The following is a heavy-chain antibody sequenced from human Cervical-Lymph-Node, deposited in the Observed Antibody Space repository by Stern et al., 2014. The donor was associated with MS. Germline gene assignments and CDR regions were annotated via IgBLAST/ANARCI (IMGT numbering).Heavy chain of an antibody. V-gene: IGHV1-46*01. Sequence: VQLVEPGAEVKKPGASVKGSCKESGYTFTSYYIHWVRPAPGQGLEWMGIINPSGGSTSYAQKFQGRVTMTRDTSTSTVYMELSSLRSEDTAVYYCAREVAGHRLGMMDVWGQGTTVTVSS. CDR2: INPSGGST. CDR3: AREVAGHRLGMMDV. CDR1: GYTFTSYY. D-gene: IGHD6-19*01. J-gene: IGHJ6*02.